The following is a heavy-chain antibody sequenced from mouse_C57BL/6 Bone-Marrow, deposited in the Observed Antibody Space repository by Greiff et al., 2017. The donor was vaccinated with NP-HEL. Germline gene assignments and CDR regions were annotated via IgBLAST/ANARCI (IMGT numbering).Heavy chain of an antibody. CDR2: ISSGGSYT. CDR3: ASSTGTFFYYYAMDY. CDR1: GFTFSSYG. V-gene: IGHV5-6*01. J-gene: IGHJ4*01. Sequence: EVKLQESGGDLVKPGGSLKLSCAASGFTFSSYGMSWVRQTPDKRLEWVATISSGGSYTYYPDSVKGRFTISRDNAKNTLYLQMSSLKSEDTAMYYCASSTGTFFYYYAMDYWGQGTSVTVSS. D-gene: IGHD4-1*02.